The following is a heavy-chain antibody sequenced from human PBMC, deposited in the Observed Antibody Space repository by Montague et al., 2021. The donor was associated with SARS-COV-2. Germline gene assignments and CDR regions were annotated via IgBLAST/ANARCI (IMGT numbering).Heavy chain of an antibody. V-gene: IGHV4-39*01. J-gene: IGHJ4*02. CDR3: ARHVDSYGPYYFDY. CDR2: IYYSGST. Sequence: SKTLSLTCTVSGGSISSSSYYWGWIRHPPGKGLEWIGSIYYSGSTYYNPSLKSRVTISVDTSKNQFSLKLSSVTAADTAVYYCARHVDSYGPYYFDYWGQGTLVTVSS. D-gene: IGHD5-18*01. CDR1: GGSISSSSYY.